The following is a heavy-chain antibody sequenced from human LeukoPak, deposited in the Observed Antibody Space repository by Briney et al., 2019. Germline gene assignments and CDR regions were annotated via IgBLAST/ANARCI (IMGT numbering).Heavy chain of an antibody. D-gene: IGHD6-6*01. CDR2: INPNSGGT. V-gene: IGHV1-2*02. CDR1: GYTFTGYY. J-gene: IGHJ6*03. CDR3: ERASSSAYCYYYYMDV. Sequence: ASVKVSCKASGYTFTGYYMHWVRQAPGQGLEWMGWINPNSGGTTYAQHFQGRVTMTRDTSTSTVYMELRSLRSEDTAVYYCERASSSAYCYYYYMDVWGKGTTVTVSS.